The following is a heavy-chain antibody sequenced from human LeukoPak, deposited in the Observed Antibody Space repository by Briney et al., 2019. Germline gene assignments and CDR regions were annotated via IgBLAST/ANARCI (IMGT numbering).Heavy chain of an antibody. J-gene: IGHJ4*02. D-gene: IGHD5-12*01. CDR1: GFTFSSYW. CDR3: AKYVRYNGYSGYDLPY. Sequence: QSGGSLRLSCAASGFTFSSYWMSWVRQAPGKGLGWVANIRQDGSVQNYVDSVKGRFTISRDNSKNTLYLQMNSLRAEDTAVYYCAKYVRYNGYSGYDLPYWGQGTLVTVSS. V-gene: IGHV3-7*03. CDR2: IRQDGSVQ.